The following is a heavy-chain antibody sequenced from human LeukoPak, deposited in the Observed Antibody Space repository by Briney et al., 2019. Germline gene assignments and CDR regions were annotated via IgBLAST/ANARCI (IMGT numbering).Heavy chain of an antibody. J-gene: IGHJ1*01. CDR2: IIPIFGTA. D-gene: IGHD3-10*01. CDR1: EGTFSSYA. V-gene: IGHV1-69*06. Sequence: ASVKVSCKASEGTFSSYAISWVRQAPGQGLEWMGGIIPIFGTANYAQKFQGRVTITADKSTSTAYMELSSLRSEDTAVYYCARSGQGPYFQHWGQGTLVTVSS. CDR3: ARSGQGPYFQH.